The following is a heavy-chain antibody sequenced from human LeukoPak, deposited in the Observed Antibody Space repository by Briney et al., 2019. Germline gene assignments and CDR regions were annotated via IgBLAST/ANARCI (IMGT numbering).Heavy chain of an antibody. CDR1: GFTFSSYS. CDR2: ISSSSSYI. V-gene: IGHV3-21*01. J-gene: IGHJ6*02. Sequence: GGSLRLSCAASGFTFSSYSMNWVRQAPGKGLEWVSSISSSSSYIYYADSVKGRFTISRDNAKNSLYLQMNSLRAEDTAVYYCARGGAAAATYYYGMDVWGQGTTVTVSS. D-gene: IGHD6-13*01. CDR3: ARGGAAAATYYYGMDV.